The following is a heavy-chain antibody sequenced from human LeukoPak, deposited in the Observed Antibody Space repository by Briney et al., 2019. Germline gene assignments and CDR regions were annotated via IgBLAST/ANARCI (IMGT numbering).Heavy chain of an antibody. V-gene: IGHV1-8*03. Sequence: ASVKVSCKASGYTFTGYYMHWVRQATGQGLEWMGWMNPNSGNTGCAQKFQGRVTITRNTSISTAYMELSSLRSEDTAVYYCARAEYYYYYYYMDVWGKGTTVTVSS. CDR1: GYTFTGYY. CDR3: ARAEYYYYYYYMDV. J-gene: IGHJ6*03. CDR2: MNPNSGNT.